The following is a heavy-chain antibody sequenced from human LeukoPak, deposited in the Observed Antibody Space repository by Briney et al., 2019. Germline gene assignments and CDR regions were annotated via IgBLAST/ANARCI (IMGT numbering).Heavy chain of an antibody. CDR2: ISSSSTTI. CDR1: GFTFSTYA. J-gene: IGHJ6*02. V-gene: IGHV3-48*01. D-gene: IGHD2-2*02. CDR3: ARGGVVPAAIQGLGYYYYGMDV. Sequence: GGSLRLSCADSGFTFSTYAMNWVRQAPGKGLEWVSYISSSSTTIYYADSVKGRFTISRDNAKNSLYLQMNSLRAEDTAVYYCARGGVVPAAIQGLGYYYYGMDVWGQGTTVTVSS.